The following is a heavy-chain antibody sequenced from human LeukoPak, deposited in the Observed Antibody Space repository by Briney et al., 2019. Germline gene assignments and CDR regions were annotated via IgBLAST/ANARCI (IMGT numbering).Heavy chain of an antibody. CDR1: GGSISSSNW. Sequence: SETLSLTFAVSGGSISSSNWWSWVRQPPGKGLEWIGEIYHSGSTNYNPSLKSRVTISVDKSKNQFSLKLSSVTAADTAVYYCARAAPYCSGGSCAPDYWGQGTLVTVSS. D-gene: IGHD2-15*01. J-gene: IGHJ4*02. CDR3: ARAAPYCSGGSCAPDY. V-gene: IGHV4-4*02. CDR2: IYHSGST.